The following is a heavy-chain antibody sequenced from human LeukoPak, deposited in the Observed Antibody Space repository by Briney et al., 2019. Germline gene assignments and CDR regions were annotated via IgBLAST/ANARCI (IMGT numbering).Heavy chain of an antibody. CDR2: IWYDGSNK. Sequence: GGSLRLSCEASGFTFSYYGMHWVRQAPGKGLEWVAVIWYDGSNKYYADSVKGRSTISRDSSKNTLSLQMNSLRAEETAVYYCARDSSLLGGPKYYFDHWGQGTLVTVSS. D-gene: IGHD2-15*01. CDR1: GFTFSYYG. V-gene: IGHV3-33*01. CDR3: ARDSSLLGGPKYYFDH. J-gene: IGHJ4*02.